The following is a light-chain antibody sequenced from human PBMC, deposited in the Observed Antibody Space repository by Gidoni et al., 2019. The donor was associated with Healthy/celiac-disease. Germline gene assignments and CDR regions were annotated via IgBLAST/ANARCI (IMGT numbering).Light chain of an antibody. CDR2: QDS. CDR1: NLGDKY. J-gene: IGLJ2*01. Sequence: SYDLTQPPSVSVSPGQTASITCSGDNLGDKYACWSQQKPGQSPVLVIYQDSKRPSGIPERFSGSNSGNTATLTISGTQAMDEADYYCQAWDSSTVVFGGGTKLTVL. V-gene: IGLV3-1*01. CDR3: QAWDSSTVV.